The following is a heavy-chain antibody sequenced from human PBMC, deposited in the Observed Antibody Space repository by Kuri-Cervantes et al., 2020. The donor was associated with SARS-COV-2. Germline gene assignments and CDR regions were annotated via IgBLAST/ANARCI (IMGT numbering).Heavy chain of an antibody. CDR3: ARDEWHYYGSGSYGPRYYYYGMDV. CDR2: ISSSSSTI. Sequence: GESLKISCAASGFTFSSYSMNWVRQAPGKGLEWVSYISSSSSTIYYADSVKGRFTISRDSAKNSLYLQMNSLRAEDTAVYYCARDEWHYYGSGSYGPRYYYYGMDVWGQGTTVTVSS. CDR1: GFTFSSYS. D-gene: IGHD3-10*01. V-gene: IGHV3-48*01. J-gene: IGHJ6*02.